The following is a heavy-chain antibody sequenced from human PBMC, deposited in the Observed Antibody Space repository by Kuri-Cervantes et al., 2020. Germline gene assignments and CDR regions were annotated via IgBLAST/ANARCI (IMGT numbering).Heavy chain of an antibody. J-gene: IGHJ3*02. V-gene: IGHV1-2*02. CDR3: ASSRRRGSGWSSAFDI. Sequence: ASVKVSCKASGYTFTGYYMHWVRQAPGQGLEWMGWINPNSGGTNYAQKFQGRATMTTDTSTSTAYMELRSLRSDDTAVYYCASSRRRGSGWSSAFDIWGQGTMVTVSS. CDR1: GYTFTGYY. D-gene: IGHD6-19*01. CDR2: INPNSGGT.